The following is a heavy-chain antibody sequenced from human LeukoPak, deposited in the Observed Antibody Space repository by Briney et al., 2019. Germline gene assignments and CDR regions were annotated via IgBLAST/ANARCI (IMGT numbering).Heavy chain of an antibody. J-gene: IGHJ4*02. Sequence: GGSLRLSCAASGFTFSNAWMSWVRQAPGKGLEWVGRIKSKTDGGTTDYAAPVKGRLTISRDDSKNTLYLQMNSLKTEDTAVYYCTTVYLSGSYYYFDYWGQGTLVTVSS. D-gene: IGHD1-26*01. CDR1: GFTFSNAW. CDR2: IKSKTDGGTT. V-gene: IGHV3-15*01. CDR3: TTVYLSGSYYYFDY.